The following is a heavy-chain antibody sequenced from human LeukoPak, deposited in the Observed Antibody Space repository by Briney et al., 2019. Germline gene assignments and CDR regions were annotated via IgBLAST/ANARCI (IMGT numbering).Heavy chain of an antibody. CDR3: ARAAAGIYYYYYMDV. J-gene: IGHJ6*03. V-gene: IGHV4-59*11. D-gene: IGHD6-13*01. Sequence: SETLSLTCTVSGGSISSHYWSWLRQSPGKGLEWIGYIYYSGSTNYNPSLKSRVTISVDTSKNQFSLKLSSVTAADTAVYYCARAAAGIYYYYYMDVWGKGTTVTISS. CDR1: GGSISSHY. CDR2: IYYSGST.